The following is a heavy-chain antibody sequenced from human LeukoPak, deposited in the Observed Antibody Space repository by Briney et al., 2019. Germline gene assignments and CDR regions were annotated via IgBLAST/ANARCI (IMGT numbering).Heavy chain of an antibody. V-gene: IGHV1-18*01. CDR2: ISAYNGNT. CDR3: ARDPTAPEGYYYYYGMDV. CDR1: GYTFTSYG. J-gene: IGHJ6*02. D-gene: IGHD5-18*01. Sequence: GASVKVSCKASGYTFTSYGISWVRQAPGQGLEWMGWISAYNGNTNYAQKLRGRVTMTTDTSTSTAYMELRSLRSDDTAVYYCARDPTAPEGYYYYYGMDVWGQGTTVTVSS.